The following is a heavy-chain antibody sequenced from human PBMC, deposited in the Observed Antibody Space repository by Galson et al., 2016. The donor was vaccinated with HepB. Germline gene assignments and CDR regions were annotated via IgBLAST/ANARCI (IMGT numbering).Heavy chain of an antibody. Sequence: SLRLSCAASGFPFTNYAMNWVRQAPGKGLEWLALVSYDGKNEVYRDSVKGRFSISRDNPTNTLYLQLSSLRAEDTAIYYCARGTREFDFWGQGTLVTVSS. J-gene: IGHJ4*02. D-gene: IGHD5-24*01. CDR2: VSYDGKNE. V-gene: IGHV3-33*08. CDR1: GFPFTNYA. CDR3: ARGTREFDF.